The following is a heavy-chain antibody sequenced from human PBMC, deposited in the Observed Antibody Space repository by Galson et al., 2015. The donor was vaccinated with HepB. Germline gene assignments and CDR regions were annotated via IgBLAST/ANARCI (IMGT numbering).Heavy chain of an antibody. V-gene: IGHV3-7*01. J-gene: IGHJ5*02. D-gene: IGHD3-3*01. Sequence: SLRLSCAASGFTFSSYWMSWVRQAPGKGLEWVANIKQDGSEKYYVDSVKGRFTISRDNAKNSLYLQMNSLRAEDTAVYYCARVSGVDFWSGYYTLYYNWFDPWGQGTLVTVSS. CDR1: GFTFSSYW. CDR2: IKQDGSEK. CDR3: ARVSGVDFWSGYYTLYYNWFDP.